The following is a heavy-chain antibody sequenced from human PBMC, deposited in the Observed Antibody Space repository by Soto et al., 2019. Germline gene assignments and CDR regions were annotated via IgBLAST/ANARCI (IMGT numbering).Heavy chain of an antibody. Sequence: ASVKVSCKASGYTFTSYGISWVRQAPGQGLEWMGWISAYNGNTNYAQKLQGRVTMTTDTSTSTAYMELRSLRSDDTAVYYCARPAGYSSGWDPGLGAFDIWGQGTMVTVSS. CDR3: ARPAGYSSGWDPGLGAFDI. V-gene: IGHV1-18*01. D-gene: IGHD6-19*01. J-gene: IGHJ3*02. CDR2: ISAYNGNT. CDR1: GYTFTSYG.